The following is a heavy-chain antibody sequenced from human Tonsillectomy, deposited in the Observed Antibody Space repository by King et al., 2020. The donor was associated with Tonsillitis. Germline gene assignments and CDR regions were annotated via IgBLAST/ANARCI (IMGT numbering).Heavy chain of an antibody. V-gene: IGHV3-15*01. Sequence: VQLVESGGGLVKPGGSLRLSCAASGFTFSNAWMSWVRQAPGKGLEWVGRIKSKRDGGTTDYAAPVKGRFTIPRDDSKNTLYLQMNSLKTEDTAVYYCTTDRMGPTLLDAFDIWGQGTMVTVSS. CDR3: TTDRMGPTLLDAFDI. D-gene: IGHD3-16*01. CDR1: GFTFSNAW. J-gene: IGHJ3*02. CDR2: IKSKRDGGTT.